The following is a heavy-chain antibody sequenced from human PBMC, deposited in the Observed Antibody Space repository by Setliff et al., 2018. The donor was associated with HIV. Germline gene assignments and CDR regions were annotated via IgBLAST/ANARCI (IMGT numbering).Heavy chain of an antibody. CDR1: GGYISGSSPY. J-gene: IGHJ4*02. CDR3: ARLRYYDILTGYAFDY. D-gene: IGHD3-9*01. Sequence: PSETLSLTCTVSGGYISGSSPYWGWIRQPPGKGLEWIGSISYSENIYHNPSLKSRVTISADTSKKQFSLKLSSVTAADTAVYYCARLRYYDILTGYAFDYWGQGTLVTVSS. V-gene: IGHV4-39*01. CDR2: ISYSENI.